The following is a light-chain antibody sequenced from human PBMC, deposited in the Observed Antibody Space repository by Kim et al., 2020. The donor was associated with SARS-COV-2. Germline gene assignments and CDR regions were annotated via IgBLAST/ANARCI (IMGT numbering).Light chain of an antibody. CDR3: AAWDDSLSGPV. CDR1: SSNSGKNY. J-gene: IGLJ7*01. CDR2: WKN. Sequence: QRGNISCSGRSSNSGKNYVYWYQQPPGTAPKLHIDWKNQRPSGVPDRFSGSKSGTADSLAISGLRSEDEADYYCAAWDDSLSGPVFGGGTQLTVL. V-gene: IGLV1-47*01.